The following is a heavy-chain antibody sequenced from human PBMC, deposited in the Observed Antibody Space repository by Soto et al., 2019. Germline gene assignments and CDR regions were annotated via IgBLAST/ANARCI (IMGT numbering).Heavy chain of an antibody. CDR2: IIPIFGTA. J-gene: IGHJ4*02. CDR1: GGAFSSYA. D-gene: IGHD6-6*01. Sequence: GASVKVSSKASGGAFSSYAIRWVRQAPGQGLEWMGGIIPIFGTANYAQKFQGRVTITADESTSTAYMELSSLRSEDTAVYYCASPAARLVGPYYFDYWGQGTLVTVSS. V-gene: IGHV1-69*13. CDR3: ASPAARLVGPYYFDY.